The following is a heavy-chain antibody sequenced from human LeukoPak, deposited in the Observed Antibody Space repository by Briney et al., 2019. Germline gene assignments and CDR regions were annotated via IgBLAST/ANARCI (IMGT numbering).Heavy chain of an antibody. J-gene: IGHJ4*02. D-gene: IGHD2-2*01. V-gene: IGHV3-23*01. CDR2: TGSTGVST. Sequence: GGSLRLSCAASGFTFSSYAMNWVRQAPGKGLEWVSSTGSTGVSTFYADSVKGRFTVSRDNSKNTLSLQMNSLRAEDTAVYYCAKDPGVVPAHYFDYWGQGTLVTVSS. CDR1: GFTFSSYA. CDR3: AKDPGVVPAHYFDY.